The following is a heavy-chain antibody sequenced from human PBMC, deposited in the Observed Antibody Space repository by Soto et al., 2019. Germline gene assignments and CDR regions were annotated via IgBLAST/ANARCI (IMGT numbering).Heavy chain of an antibody. Sequence: PSETLSLTCTVSGGAMIAYYLNWMRQAPGKGLQWIGYTYYSGSTTYNPSLKSRVTISVDSSKNQFSLKLDSVTPADTAVYYCARVRGTAGKRYFDYWGPGTLVTVSS. V-gene: IGHV4-59*01. D-gene: IGHD6-13*01. CDR3: ARVRGTAGKRYFDY. CDR1: GGAMIAYY. CDR2: TYYSGST. J-gene: IGHJ4*02.